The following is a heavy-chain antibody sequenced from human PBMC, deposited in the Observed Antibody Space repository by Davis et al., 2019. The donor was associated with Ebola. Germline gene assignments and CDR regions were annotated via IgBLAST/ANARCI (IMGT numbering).Heavy chain of an antibody. CDR3: TRDLYGSGGDYFDP. CDR2: ISSSGTVT. CDR1: GFTFNTYA. J-gene: IGHJ5*02. V-gene: IGHV3-21*06. D-gene: IGHD3-10*01. Sequence: GGSLRLSCAASGFTFNTYAMSWVRQPPGKGLEWISSISSSGTVTYYADSVKGRFIISRDNAKNTLSLQMIDLRSEDTACYYCTRDLYGSGGDYFDPWGQGTLVTVSS.